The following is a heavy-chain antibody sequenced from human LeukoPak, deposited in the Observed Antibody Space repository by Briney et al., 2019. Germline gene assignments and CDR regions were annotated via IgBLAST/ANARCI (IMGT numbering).Heavy chain of an antibody. CDR3: ARGHSSGRDYYFDT. Sequence: ASVKVSCKTSGYTFATYSINWVRQAPGHGLEWMGWISGYSGSTNYAQKLQGRVTMTTDTSTTTAYMELRSLKSDDTAVYYCARGHSSGRDYYFDTWGQGTLVTVSS. D-gene: IGHD6-19*01. V-gene: IGHV1-18*01. CDR2: ISGYSGST. CDR1: GYTFATYS. J-gene: IGHJ4*02.